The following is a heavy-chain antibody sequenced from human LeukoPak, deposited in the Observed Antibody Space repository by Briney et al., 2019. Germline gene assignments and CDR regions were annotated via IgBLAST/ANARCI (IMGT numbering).Heavy chain of an antibody. J-gene: IGHJ3*02. Sequence: GESLKISCKGSGYSFTSYWIGWVRQMPGKGLEWMGIISPGDSDPRYSPSFQGQVTISADKSISTAYLQWSSLKASDTAMYFCATEGQLPAFDIWGQGTMVTASS. CDR2: ISPGDSDP. CDR1: GYSFTSYW. D-gene: IGHD4-23*01. V-gene: IGHV5-51*01. CDR3: ATEGQLPAFDI.